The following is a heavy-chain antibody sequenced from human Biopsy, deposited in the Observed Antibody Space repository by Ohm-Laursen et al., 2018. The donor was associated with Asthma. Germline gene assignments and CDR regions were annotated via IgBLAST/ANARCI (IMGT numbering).Heavy chain of an antibody. CDR1: GFTFSNYG. Sequence: SLRLSCAATGFTFSNYGMHWVRQAPGKGLDWVAVISFDGSNKNYTDSVKGRFTISRDNSRNTLHLQMNSLRAEDMAVYYCAKDVFPGWELRRGPDYWGQGTLVTVSS. CDR2: ISFDGSNK. D-gene: IGHD1-26*01. CDR3: AKDVFPGWELRRGPDY. V-gene: IGHV3-30*18. J-gene: IGHJ4*02.